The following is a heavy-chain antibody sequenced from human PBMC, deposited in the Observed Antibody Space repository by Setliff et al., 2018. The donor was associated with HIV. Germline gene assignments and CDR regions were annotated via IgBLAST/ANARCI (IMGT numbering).Heavy chain of an antibody. CDR2: VSHDGRNK. CDR3: AKDIGYYDSSVYFSPLNGFDI. V-gene: IGHV3-30*04. Sequence: GGSLRLSCASSGFTFSSYALHWVRQAPGKGLEWVAGVSHDGRNKYYGDSVKGRFTVSRDNSKNTLLLQVGSLRADDTAVYYCAKDIGYYDSSVYFSPLNGFDIWGQGTMVTVSS. CDR1: GFTFSSYA. J-gene: IGHJ3*02. D-gene: IGHD3-22*01.